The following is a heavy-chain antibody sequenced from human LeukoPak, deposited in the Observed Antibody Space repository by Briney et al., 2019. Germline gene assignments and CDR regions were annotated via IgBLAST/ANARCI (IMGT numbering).Heavy chain of an antibody. CDR3: ARDLLDTAMVNFDY. Sequence: PGGSPRLSCAASGFPFNTYTMNWVRQAPGQGLEWVSSISNDNNYIYYADSVKGRFTISRDNAKNSLYLQMNSLRAEDTAVYYCARDLLDTAMVNFDYWGQGTLVTVSS. D-gene: IGHD5-18*01. V-gene: IGHV3-21*01. CDR1: GFPFNTYT. CDR2: ISNDNNYI. J-gene: IGHJ4*02.